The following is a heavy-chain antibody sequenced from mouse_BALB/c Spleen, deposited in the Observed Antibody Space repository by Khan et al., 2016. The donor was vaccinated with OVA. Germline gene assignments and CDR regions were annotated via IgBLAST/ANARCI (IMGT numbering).Heavy chain of an antibody. CDR2: IYPGNDDT. J-gene: IGHJ3*01. CDR1: GYTFSSSW. V-gene: IGHV1-80*01. CDR3: ARYYGSRFAY. D-gene: IGHD1-1*01. Sequence: QVQLKQSGAELVRPGSSVKISCKASGYTFSSSWMNWVKQRPGQGLEWIGQIYPGNDDTNYNGKFKGKATLTADKSSRTAYMQLTSLTSTDSAVYCCARYYGSRFAYWGQGTLVTVSA.